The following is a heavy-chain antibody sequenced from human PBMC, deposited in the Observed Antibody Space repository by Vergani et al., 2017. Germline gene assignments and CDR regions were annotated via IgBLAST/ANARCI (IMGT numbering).Heavy chain of an antibody. D-gene: IGHD3-10*01. J-gene: IGHJ6*02. CDR3: ARGQSITMVRGVVYGMDV. Sequence: QVQLVQSGAEVKKPGSSVKVSCKASGGTFSSYTISWVRQAPGQGLEWMGRIIPILGIANYAQKFQGRVTITADKSTSTAYMELSSLRSEDTAVYYCARGQSITMVRGVVYGMDVWGQGTTVTVSS. V-gene: IGHV1-69*02. CDR1: GGTFSSYT. CDR2: IIPILGIA.